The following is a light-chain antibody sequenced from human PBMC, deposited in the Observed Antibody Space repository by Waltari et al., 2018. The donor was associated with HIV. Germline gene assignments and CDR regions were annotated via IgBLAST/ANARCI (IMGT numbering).Light chain of an antibody. CDR1: TSDIGDYNY. CDR3: SSYSTRTTFVI. Sequence: QSALTQPASVSASRGQSITISCTGTTSDIGDYNYVSWYQQLPGKAPKLMIFDVTKRPAGVSNRLPGSNSGNTASLTIAGLQAEDEADYYCSSYSTRTTFVIFGGGTKLTV. V-gene: IGLV2-14*01. J-gene: IGLJ2*01. CDR2: DVT.